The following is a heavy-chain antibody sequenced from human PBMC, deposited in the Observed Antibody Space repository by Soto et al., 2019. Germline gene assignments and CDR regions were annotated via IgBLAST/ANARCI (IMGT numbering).Heavy chain of an antibody. D-gene: IGHD3-10*01. Sequence: PSETLSLTCTVSGCSISSYYWSWIRQPPGKGLEWIGYIYYSGSTNYNPSLKSRVTISVDTSKNQFSLKLSSVTAADTAVYYCARHVPMVRGYNWFDPWGQGTLVTVSS. V-gene: IGHV4-59*08. J-gene: IGHJ5*02. CDR1: GCSISSYY. CDR2: IYYSGST. CDR3: ARHVPMVRGYNWFDP.